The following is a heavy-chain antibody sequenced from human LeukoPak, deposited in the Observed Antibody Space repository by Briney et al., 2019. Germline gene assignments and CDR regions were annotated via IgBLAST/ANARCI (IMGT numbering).Heavy chain of an antibody. D-gene: IGHD3-10*01. V-gene: IGHV1-8*01. J-gene: IGHJ6*02. Sequence: GASVKVSCKASGYTFTSYDINWVRQATGQGLEWMGWMNPNSGNTGYAQKFQGGVTMTRNTSISTAYMELSSLRSEDTAVYYCAREDYGSGSSHYSMDVWGQGTTVTVSS. CDR3: AREDYGSGSSHYSMDV. CDR1: GYTFTSYD. CDR2: MNPNSGNT.